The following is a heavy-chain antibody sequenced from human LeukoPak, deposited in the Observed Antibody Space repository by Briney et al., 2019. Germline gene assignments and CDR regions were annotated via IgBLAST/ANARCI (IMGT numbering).Heavy chain of an antibody. V-gene: IGHV5-51*01. D-gene: IGHD2-21*02. CDR3: ARRYCGGDCYDNYNWFDP. CDR1: GYSFTSYW. J-gene: IGHJ5*02. Sequence: GESLKISCKGSGYSFTSYWIGWVRQMPGKGLEWMGIIYPGDSDTRYSPSFQGQVTISADKSISTAYLQWSSLKASDTAMYYCARRYCGGDCYDNYNWFDPWGQGTLVTVSS. CDR2: IYPGDSDT.